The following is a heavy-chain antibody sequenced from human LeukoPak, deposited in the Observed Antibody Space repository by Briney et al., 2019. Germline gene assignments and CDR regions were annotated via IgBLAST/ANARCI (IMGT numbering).Heavy chain of an antibody. Sequence: GGSLRLSCAASGFTFSSYWMHWVRQAPGKGLVWVSRIKYDGSFRSYADSVKGRFTISRDNAKNSLYLQMNSLRAEDTAVYYCAELGIIMIGGVWGKGTTVTISS. J-gene: IGHJ6*04. V-gene: IGHV3-74*01. CDR3: AELGIIMIGGV. D-gene: IGHD3-10*02. CDR2: IKYDGSFR. CDR1: GFTFSSYW.